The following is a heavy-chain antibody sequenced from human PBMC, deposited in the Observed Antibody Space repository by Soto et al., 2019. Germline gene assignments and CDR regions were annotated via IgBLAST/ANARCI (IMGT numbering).Heavy chain of an antibody. V-gene: IGHV1-18*01. D-gene: IGHD3-3*01. CDR2: ISAYNGNT. Sequence: ASVKVSCKASGYTFTSYGISWVRQAPGQGLEWMGWISAYNGNTNYAQKLQGRVTMTTDTSTSTAYMELRSLRSDDTAVYYCARDLRWLEWVLAPNLDYWGQGTLVTVSS. J-gene: IGHJ4*02. CDR3: ARDLRWLEWVLAPNLDY. CDR1: GYTFTSYG.